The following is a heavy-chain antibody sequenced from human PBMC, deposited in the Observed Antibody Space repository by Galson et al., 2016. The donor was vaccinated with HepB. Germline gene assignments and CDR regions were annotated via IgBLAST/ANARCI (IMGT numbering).Heavy chain of an antibody. CDR3: ARDGIADYDFWSAYGYYFYGMDV. V-gene: IGHV3-48*01. J-gene: IGHJ6*02. CDR1: GFPFSSYS. Sequence: PLRLSCAAPGFPFSSYSMSWLPQAPGKELQWVSYHSSSTNTIYCADYVKGRFTLSRDNAKNSLYLQMSSLKAEDTALYYCARDGIADYDFWSAYGYYFYGMDVWGQGTTVTVSS. D-gene: IGHD3-3*01. CDR2: HSSSTNTI.